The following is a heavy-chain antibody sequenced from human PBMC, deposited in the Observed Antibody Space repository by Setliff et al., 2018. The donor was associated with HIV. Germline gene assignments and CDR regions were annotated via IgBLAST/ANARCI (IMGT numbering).Heavy chain of an antibody. CDR3: ARTNRWELLSPYFDA. CDR2: IYHGGTT. CDR1: GDSIGSSSW. J-gene: IGHJ4*02. D-gene: IGHD1-7*01. Sequence: NPSETLSLTCAVSGDSIGSSSWWSWVRQAPGKGLEWIGEIYHGGTTKYNPSLKSRVTMSVDRPNNHFSLRLTSVTAADTAVYFCARTNRWELLSPYFDAWGQGTLVTVSS. V-gene: IGHV4-4*02.